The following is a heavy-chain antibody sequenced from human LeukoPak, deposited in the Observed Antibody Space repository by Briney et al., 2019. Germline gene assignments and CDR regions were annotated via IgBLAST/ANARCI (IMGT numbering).Heavy chain of an antibody. J-gene: IGHJ4*02. D-gene: IGHD3-3*01. CDR3: ARERKYYDFWSGYYTIDS. V-gene: IGHV3-23*01. Sequence: GGSLRLSCAASGFTFSSYAMSWVRQAPGKGLEWVSAISGSGGSTYYADSVKGRFTISRDNSKNTLYLQMNSLRAEDTAVYYCARERKYYDFWSGYYTIDSWGQGTLVTVFS. CDR1: GFTFSSYA. CDR2: ISGSGGST.